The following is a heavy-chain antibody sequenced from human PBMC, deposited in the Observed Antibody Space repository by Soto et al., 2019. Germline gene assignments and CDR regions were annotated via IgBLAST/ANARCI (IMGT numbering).Heavy chain of an antibody. V-gene: IGHV1-8*01. CDR3: ARVVPAAMRYYYYYMDV. CDR2: MNPNSGNT. J-gene: IGHJ6*03. D-gene: IGHD2-2*01. CDR1: GYTFTSYD. Sequence: QVQLVQSGAEVKKPGASVKVSCKASGYTFTSYDINWVRQATGQGLEWMGWMNPNSGNTGYAQKFQGRVTMTRNTSIITAYMELSSLRSEDTAVYYCARVVPAAMRYYYYYMDVWGKGTTVTVSS.